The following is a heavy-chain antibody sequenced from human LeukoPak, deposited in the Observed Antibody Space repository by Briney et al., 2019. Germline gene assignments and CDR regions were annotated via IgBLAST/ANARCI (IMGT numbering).Heavy chain of an antibody. CDR3: ARLSYDSSGSYYFDY. CDR2: IYASGSN. D-gene: IGHD3-22*01. CDR1: DFSINTGHY. Sequence: AETLSLTCTVSDFSINTGHYWGWIRQPAGKGLEWIGHIYASGSNDYNPSLKSRVTISVDTSKNQFSLKLSSVTAADTAVYYCARLSYDSSGSYYFDYWGQGTLVTVSS. J-gene: IGHJ4*02. V-gene: IGHV4-38-2*02.